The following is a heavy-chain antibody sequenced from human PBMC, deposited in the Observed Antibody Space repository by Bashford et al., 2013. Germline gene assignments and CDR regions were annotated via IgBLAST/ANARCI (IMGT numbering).Heavy chain of an antibody. D-gene: IGHD4/OR15-4a*01. Sequence: GGSLRLSCEVSGFNVSRNYMTWVRQAPGKGLEWVAVIYSGASAYYADSVKGRFIISRDRSKNLLYLQMNSLSAEDTAVYYCASRSPNYHETMGYYLGYWGQGTQVTVSS. J-gene: IGHJ4*02. CDR3: ASRSPNYHETMGYYLGY. CDR1: GFNVSRNY. CDR2: IYSGASA. V-gene: IGHV3-53*01.